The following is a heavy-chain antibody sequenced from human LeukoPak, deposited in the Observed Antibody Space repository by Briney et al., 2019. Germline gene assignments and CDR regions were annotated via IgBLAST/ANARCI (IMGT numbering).Heavy chain of an antibody. Sequence: SETLSLTCTVSGGSISSYYWSWIRQPPGKGLEWIGYIYYSGSTNYNPSLKSRVTISVDTSKNQFSLKLSSVTAADTAVYYCARTAARRFDYWGQGTLVTVSS. CDR2: IYYSGST. D-gene: IGHD6-6*01. J-gene: IGHJ4*02. V-gene: IGHV4-59*01. CDR1: GGSISSYY. CDR3: ARTAARRFDY.